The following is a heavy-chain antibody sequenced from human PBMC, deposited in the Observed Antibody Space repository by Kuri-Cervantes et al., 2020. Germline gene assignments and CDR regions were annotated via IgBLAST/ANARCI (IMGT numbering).Heavy chain of an antibody. CDR3: ARGNVKAPADGMDV. Sequence: GALRLSCAASGFTFSSYAMHWVRQAPGKGLEWVAVISYDGSNKYYADSVKGRFTISRDNSKNTLYLQMNSLRAEDTAVYYCARGNVKAPADGMDVWGQGTTVTVSS. CDR1: GFTFSSYA. D-gene: IGHD3-16*01. CDR2: ISYDGSNK. J-gene: IGHJ6*02. V-gene: IGHV3-30-3*01.